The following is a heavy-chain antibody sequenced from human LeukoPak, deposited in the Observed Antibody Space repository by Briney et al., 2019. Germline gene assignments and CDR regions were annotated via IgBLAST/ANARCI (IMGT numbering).Heavy chain of an antibody. Sequence: ASVKVSFKVSGYTLTELSMHWVRQAPGKGLEWMGGFDPEDGETIYAQKFQGRVTMTEDTSTDAAYMELSSLRSEDTAVYYCATRGFTGGGYYYYGMDVWGQGTTVTVSS. CDR1: GYTLTELS. CDR2: FDPEDGET. D-gene: IGHD1-26*01. CDR3: ATRGFTGGGYYYYGMDV. J-gene: IGHJ6*02. V-gene: IGHV1-24*01.